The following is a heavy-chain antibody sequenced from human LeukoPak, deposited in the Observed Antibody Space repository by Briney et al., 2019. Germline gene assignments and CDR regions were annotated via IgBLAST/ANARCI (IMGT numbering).Heavy chain of an antibody. D-gene: IGHD4-11*01. J-gene: IGHJ4*02. CDR3: ARDDTVTSHFDY. V-gene: IGHV3-48*01. Sequence: PGGSLRLSCAASGFTFNTCAMNWVRQAPGKGVEWVSYISSSSSNIFYADSVKGRFTISRDNAKNSLYLQMNSLRVEDTAVYYCARDDTVTSHFDYWGQGTLVTVSS. CDR2: ISSSSSNI. CDR1: GFTFNTCA.